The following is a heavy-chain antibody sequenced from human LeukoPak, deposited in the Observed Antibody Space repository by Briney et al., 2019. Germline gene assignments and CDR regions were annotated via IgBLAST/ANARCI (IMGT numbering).Heavy chain of an antibody. CDR3: AKDVSGAFDI. Sequence: GGSLRLSCAASGFTFSSYGMHWVRQAPGKGLEWVAVISYDGSNKYYSDSVKGRFTISRDNSKNTLYLQMNSLRAEDTAVYYCAKDVSGAFDIWGQGTMVTVSS. J-gene: IGHJ3*02. D-gene: IGHD2-8*01. V-gene: IGHV3-30*18. CDR1: GFTFSSYG. CDR2: ISYDGSNK.